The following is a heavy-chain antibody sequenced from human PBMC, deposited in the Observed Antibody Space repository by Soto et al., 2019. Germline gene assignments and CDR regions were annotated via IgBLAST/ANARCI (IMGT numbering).Heavy chain of an antibody. V-gene: IGHV4-31*03. CDR2: IYYSGST. J-gene: IGHJ4*02. Sequence: QVQLQESGPGLVKPSQTLSLTCTVSGGSISSGGYYWSWIRQHPGKGLGWIGYIYYSGSTYYNPSLKSRVTISVDTSKNQFSLKLSFVTAADTAVYYCASGLDGYNYLGALDYWGQGTLVTVSS. CDR3: ASGLDGYNYLGALDY. D-gene: IGHD5-12*01. CDR1: GGSISSGGYY.